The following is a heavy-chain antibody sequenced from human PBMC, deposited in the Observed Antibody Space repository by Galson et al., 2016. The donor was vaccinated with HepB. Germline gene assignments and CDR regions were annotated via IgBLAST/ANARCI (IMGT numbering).Heavy chain of an antibody. Sequence: SLRLSCAVSGFSFSSYSMNWVRQAPGKGLEWMAVIWYDGSNKYYADSVKGRFTISRDNSKNALYLQMNSLRAEDTAVYYCARGVGYGSGSHFDYWGQGTLVTVSS. CDR1: GFSFSSYS. J-gene: IGHJ4*02. CDR3: ARGVGYGSGSHFDY. V-gene: IGHV3-33*08. CDR2: IWYDGSNK. D-gene: IGHD3-10*01.